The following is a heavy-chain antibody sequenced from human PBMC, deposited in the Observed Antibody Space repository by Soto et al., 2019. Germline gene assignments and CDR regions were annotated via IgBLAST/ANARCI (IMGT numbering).Heavy chain of an antibody. CDR1: GYTFTIYG. CDR3: ARGRLGYGDYEAEYFQH. CDR2: ISAYNGNT. J-gene: IGHJ1*01. V-gene: IGHV1-18*01. D-gene: IGHD4-17*01. Sequence: ASVKVSCKASGYTFTIYGISWVRQAPGQGLEWMGWISAYNGNTNYAQKLQGRVTMTTDTSTSTAYMELRSLRSDDTAVYYCARGRLGYGDYEAEYFQHWGQGTLVTVSS.